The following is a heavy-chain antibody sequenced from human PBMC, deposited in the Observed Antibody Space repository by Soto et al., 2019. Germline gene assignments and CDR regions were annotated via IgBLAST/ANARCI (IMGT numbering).Heavy chain of an antibody. CDR3: ARDPYGDYDYFDY. V-gene: IGHV1-18*01. D-gene: IGHD4-17*01. CDR2: ISAYNGNT. Sequence: QVQLVQSGAEVKKPGASVKVSCKASGYTFTSYGISWVRQAPGQGLEWMGWISAYNGNTNYAQKLQGRVPMTTDTXTSTAYVELRSLRSDDPAVYYCARDPYGDYDYFDYWGQGTLVTVSS. CDR1: GYTFTSYG. J-gene: IGHJ4*02.